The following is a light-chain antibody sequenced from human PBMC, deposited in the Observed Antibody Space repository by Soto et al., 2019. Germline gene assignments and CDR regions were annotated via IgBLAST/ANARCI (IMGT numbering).Light chain of an antibody. CDR2: GAS. CDR3: QEYNDWPLFT. Sequence: EIVMTQSPATLSVSPGDRATLSCRASQSVFTNLAWYQQKPGQAPRLLIYGASTRATGIPARFSGSGSGTEFTLTISSLQSEDFTIYYCQEYNDWPLFTFGPGTRVEIK. J-gene: IGKJ3*01. CDR1: QSVFTN. V-gene: IGKV3-15*01.